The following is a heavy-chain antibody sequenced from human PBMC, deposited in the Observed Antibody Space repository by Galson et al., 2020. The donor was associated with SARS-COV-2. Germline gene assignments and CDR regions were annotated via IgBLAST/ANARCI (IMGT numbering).Heavy chain of an antibody. J-gene: IGHJ4*02. V-gene: IGHV2-5*02. D-gene: IGHD1-26*01. Sequence: SGPTLVKPTQTLTLTCTFSGFSLSTSGVGVGWIRQPPGKALEWLALIYWDDDKRYSPSLKSRLTITKDTSKNQVVLTMNNMDPVDTATYYCAHRRSGIVGASFDYWGQGTLVTVSS. CDR3: AHRRSGIVGASFDY. CDR2: IYWDDDK. CDR1: GFSLSTSGVG.